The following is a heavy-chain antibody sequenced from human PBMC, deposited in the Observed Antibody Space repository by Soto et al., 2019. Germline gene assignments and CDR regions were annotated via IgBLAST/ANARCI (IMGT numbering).Heavy chain of an antibody. V-gene: IGHV1-8*01. CDR2: MNPNSGNT. J-gene: IGHJ3*02. CDR1: GYTFTSYD. D-gene: IGHD5-12*01. CDR3: ARGPTVATPFRCHAFDT. Sequence: ASVKVSCKASGYTFTSYDINWMRQATGQGLEWMGWMNPNSGNTGYAQKFQGRVTMTRNTSISTAYMELSSLRSEDTAVYYCARGPTVATPFRCHAFDTWGQVTRFTVPS.